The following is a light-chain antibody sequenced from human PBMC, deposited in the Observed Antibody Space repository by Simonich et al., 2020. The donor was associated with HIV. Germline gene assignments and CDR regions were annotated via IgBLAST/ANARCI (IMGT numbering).Light chain of an antibody. J-gene: IGKJ4*01. CDR2: GAS. Sequence: EIVLTQSPATLSLSPGERATLSCRASQSVSGYLAWYQQKPGQAPRLLIYGASTRATGIPARFSGSGSGTEFTLNISSMQSEDFAVYYCQQYNNWPLFGGGTKVEIK. V-gene: IGKV3-15*01. CDR3: QQYNNWPL. CDR1: QSVSGY.